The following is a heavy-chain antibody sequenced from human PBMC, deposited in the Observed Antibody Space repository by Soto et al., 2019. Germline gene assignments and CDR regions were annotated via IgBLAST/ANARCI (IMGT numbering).Heavy chain of an antibody. CDR3: ARVVDIVGSPRFDP. Sequence: ASVKVSCKASGYTFTSYGISWVRQASGQGLEWMGWISAYNGNTNYAQKLQGRVTMTTDTSTSTAYMELRSLRSDDTAVYYCARVVDIVGSPRFDPWGQGTLVTVSS. J-gene: IGHJ5*02. CDR2: ISAYNGNT. CDR1: GYTFTSYG. D-gene: IGHD2-2*03. V-gene: IGHV1-18*01.